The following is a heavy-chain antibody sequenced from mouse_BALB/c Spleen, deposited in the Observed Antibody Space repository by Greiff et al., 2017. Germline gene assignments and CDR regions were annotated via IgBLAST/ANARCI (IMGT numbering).Heavy chain of an antibody. Sequence: QVQLQQPGAELVKPGTSVKLSCKASGYNFTSYWINWVKLRPGQGLEWLGDIYPGSGSTNYNEKFKSKATLTVDTSSSTAYMQLSSLASEDSALYYCARDYYGPAWCAYWGQGTLVTVSA. D-gene: IGHD1-2*01. CDR1: GYNFTSYW. CDR3: ARDYYGPAWCAY. V-gene: IGHV1-55*01. J-gene: IGHJ3*01. CDR2: IYPGSGST.